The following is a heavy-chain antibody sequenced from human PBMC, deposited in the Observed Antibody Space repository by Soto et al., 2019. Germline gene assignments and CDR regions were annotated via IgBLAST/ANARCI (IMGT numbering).Heavy chain of an antibody. Sequence: PSETLSLTCAVNGGSLSGYYWNWIRQPPGKGLEWIGEIKDGGSTNYSPSLRGRVTISADTSKNQFSLRLNSVTAADTAVYFCARGQEGIVATHWDQGTLVTVS. CDR3: ARGQEGIVATH. D-gene: IGHD5-12*01. CDR1: GGSLSGYY. CDR2: IKDGGST. V-gene: IGHV4-34*01. J-gene: IGHJ4*02.